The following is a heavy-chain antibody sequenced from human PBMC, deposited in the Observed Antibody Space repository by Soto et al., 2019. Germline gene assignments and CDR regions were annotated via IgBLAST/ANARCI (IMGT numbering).Heavy chain of an antibody. CDR1: GFTFDNCG. CDR3: VQGRYPTMATPLDH. V-gene: IGHV3-9*01. J-gene: IGHJ4*02. D-gene: IGHD2-15*01. CDR2: ISWDSSTI. Sequence: EVQLVESGGGLVQPGRSLRLSCAASGFTFDNCGMHWVRQAPGKGLAWVAGISWDSSTIGYADSVKGRFIISRDDAKNSLYLKMDSLRGEDTALYYCVQGRYPTMATPLDHWGQGTQVIVSS.